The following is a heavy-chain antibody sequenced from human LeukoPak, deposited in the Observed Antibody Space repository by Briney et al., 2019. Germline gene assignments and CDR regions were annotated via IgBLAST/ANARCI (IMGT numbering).Heavy chain of an antibody. J-gene: IGHJ4*02. V-gene: IGHV5-51*01. D-gene: IGHD2-2*01. CDR2: IYPGDSDT. Sequence: GESLKISCKGSGYSFTSYWIGWVRQMPGKGLEWMGIIYPGDSDTRYSPSFQGQVTISADKSISTAYLQWGSLKASDTAMYYCARRGYCSSTSCYSFDYWGQGTLVTVSS. CDR3: ARRGYCSSTSCYSFDY. CDR1: GYSFTSYW.